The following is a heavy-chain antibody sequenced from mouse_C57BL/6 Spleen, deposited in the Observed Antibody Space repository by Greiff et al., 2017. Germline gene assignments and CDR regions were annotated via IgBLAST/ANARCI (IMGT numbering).Heavy chain of an antibody. Sequence: EVQLQQSGAELVRPGASVKLSCTASGFNIKDDYMHWVKQRPEQGLEWIGWIDPENGDTEYASKFQGKATITADTSSNTAYLQLSSLTSEDTAVYYCTTGGYYVSSYGAYWGQGTLVTVSA. D-gene: IGHD1-1*01. J-gene: IGHJ3*01. CDR2: IDPENGDT. CDR3: TTGGYYVSSYGAY. CDR1: GFNIKDDY. V-gene: IGHV14-4*01.